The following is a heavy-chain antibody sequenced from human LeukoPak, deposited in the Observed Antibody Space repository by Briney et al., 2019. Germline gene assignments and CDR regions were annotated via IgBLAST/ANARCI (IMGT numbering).Heavy chain of an antibody. J-gene: IGHJ4*02. CDR2: INTNTGNP. CDR1: GYTITSYA. V-gene: IGHV7-4-1*01. Sequence: ASVKVSCKASGYTITSYAMSWVRQAPGQGLEWMGWINTNTGNPTYAQGFTGRFVFSLDTSVSTAYLQIGSLKAEDTAVYYCVCFDCGDYWGQGTLVTVSS. CDR3: VCFDCGDY. D-gene: IGHD3-9*01.